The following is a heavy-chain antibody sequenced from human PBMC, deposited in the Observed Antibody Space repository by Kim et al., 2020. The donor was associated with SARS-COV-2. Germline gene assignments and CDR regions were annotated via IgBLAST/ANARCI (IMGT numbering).Heavy chain of an antibody. D-gene: IGHD2-21*01. CDR1: GYTFTSYG. J-gene: IGHJ6*02. Sequence: ASVKVSCKASGYTFTSYGISWVRQAPGQGLEWMGWISAYNGNTNYAQKLQGRVTMTTDTSTSTAYMELRSPRSDDTAVYYCARGGYRAVMYYYYGMDVWGQGTTVTVSS. CDR3: ARGGYRAVMYYYYGMDV. V-gene: IGHV1-18*04. CDR2: ISAYNGNT.